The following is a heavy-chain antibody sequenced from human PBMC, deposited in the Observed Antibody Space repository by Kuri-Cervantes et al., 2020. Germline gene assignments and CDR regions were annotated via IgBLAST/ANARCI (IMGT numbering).Heavy chain of an antibody. Sequence: SCAVSGGSISSGGYSWSWIRQPPGKGLEWIGYIYHSGSTYYNPSLKSRVTISVDRSKNQFSLKLSSVTAADTAVYYCARDSHGYGDVRDYYYYGMDVWGQGTTVTVSS. V-gene: IGHV4-30-2*01. CDR1: GGSISSGGYS. CDR3: ARDSHGYGDVRDYYYYGMDV. CDR2: IYHSGST. J-gene: IGHJ6*02. D-gene: IGHD3-10*02.